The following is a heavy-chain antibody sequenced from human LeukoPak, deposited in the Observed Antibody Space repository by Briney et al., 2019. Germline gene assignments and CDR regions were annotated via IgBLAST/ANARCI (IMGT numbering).Heavy chain of an antibody. Sequence: ESLKTSRKGFGYSLTSYWLGWERQAPGEGPGVVGVNQPGDSDNRYSTSFQGQVTISADKSISTAYLQWSSLKAADTAMYYCARRVYSGYDEYYYYYGMDVWGQGTTVTVSS. D-gene: IGHD5-12*01. CDR3: ARRVYSGYDEYYYYYGMDV. V-gene: IGHV5-51*01. CDR1: GYSLTSYW. J-gene: IGHJ6*02. CDR2: NQPGDSDN.